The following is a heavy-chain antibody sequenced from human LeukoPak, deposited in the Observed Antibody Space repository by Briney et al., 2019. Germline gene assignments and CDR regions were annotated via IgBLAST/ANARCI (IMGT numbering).Heavy chain of an antibody. V-gene: IGHV4-4*02. CDR3: TREDRPFCPFAY. Sequence: PSGTLSLTCGVSGGSIDITNYWSWVRQAPGKGPEWIGEISHDGTTNHNPSLRSRVAMSLDRANNQFSLSLTSVTAADTAVYYCTREDRPFCPFAYWGQGVLVTVSS. CDR2: ISHDGTT. CDR1: GGSIDITNY. D-gene: IGHD3-22*01. J-gene: IGHJ4*02.